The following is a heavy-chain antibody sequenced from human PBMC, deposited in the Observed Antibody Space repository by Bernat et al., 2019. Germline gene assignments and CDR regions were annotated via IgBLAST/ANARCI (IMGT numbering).Heavy chain of an antibody. CDR1: GFTFSSYG. CDR3: AKDNYGDYQPLDY. CDR2: ISYDGSNK. V-gene: IGHV3-30*18. J-gene: IGHJ4*02. D-gene: IGHD4-17*01. Sequence: QVQLVESGGGVVQPGRSLRLSCAASGFTFSSYGMHWVRQAPGKGLEWVAVISYDGSNKYYADSVKGRFTISRDNSKNTLYLQMNSLRAEDTAVYYCAKDNYGDYQPLDYGGQGTLVTVSS.